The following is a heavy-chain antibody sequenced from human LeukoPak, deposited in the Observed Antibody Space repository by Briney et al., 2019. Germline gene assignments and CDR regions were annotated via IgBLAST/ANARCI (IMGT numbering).Heavy chain of an antibody. V-gene: IGHV3-11*01. J-gene: IGHJ4*02. CDR1: GFTFSDYY. Sequence: GGSLRLSCAASGFTFSDYYMSWIRQAPGKGLEWVSYISSSGSTTYYADSVKGRFTISRDNAKNSLYLQMNSLRAEDTAVYYCARSRVLHYFDYWGQGTLVTVSS. CDR2: ISSSGSTT. CDR3: ARSRVLHYFDY.